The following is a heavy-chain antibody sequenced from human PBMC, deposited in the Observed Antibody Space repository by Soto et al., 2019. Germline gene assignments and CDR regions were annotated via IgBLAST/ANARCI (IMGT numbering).Heavy chain of an antibody. V-gene: IGHV4-61*01. CDR3: ARGPNYDFWTY. D-gene: IGHD3-3*01. CDR1: GGSVSTKTYY. Sequence: SETLSLTCSVSGGSVSTKTYYWSWIRQPPGKRLEWIGYVYYSGTTNYNPSLKSRVTISVDTSKNQFSLKLSSVTAADPAVYYCARGPNYDFWTYWGQGTLVTVSS. CDR2: VYYSGTT. J-gene: IGHJ4*02.